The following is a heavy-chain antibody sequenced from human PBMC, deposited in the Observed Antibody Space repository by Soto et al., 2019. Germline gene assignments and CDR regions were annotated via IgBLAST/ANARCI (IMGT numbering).Heavy chain of an antibody. CDR1: GGTFNTYT. D-gene: IGHD1-26*01. J-gene: IGHJ6*02. V-gene: IGHV1-69*01. CDR2: FMPLYVKP. Sequence: QVQLVQSGAEVKKPGSSVKVSCKASGGTFNTYTISWVRQVPGQGLEWMGGFMPLYVKPTYAQPFLGRLTIAADEHTSTVYMELSSLRSEDTALYYCASLNNWSSGDGRIDVWGRGTAVSVSS. CDR3: ASLNNWSSGDGRIDV.